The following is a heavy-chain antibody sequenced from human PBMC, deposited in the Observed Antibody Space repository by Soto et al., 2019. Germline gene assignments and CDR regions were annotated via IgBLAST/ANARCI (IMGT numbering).Heavy chain of an antibody. J-gene: IGHJ3*02. V-gene: IGHV3-23*01. CDR2: ISGSGGST. D-gene: IGHD2-21*01. CDR3: AKDPVYCGGDCYLPPGAFDI. CDR1: GFTFSSYA. Sequence: GSLRLSCAASGFTFSSYAMSWVRQAPGKGLEWVSTISGSGGSTYYADSVKGRFTISRDNSKNTLYLQMNSLRAEDTAVYYCAKDPVYCGGDCYLPPGAFDIWGQGTMVTVSS.